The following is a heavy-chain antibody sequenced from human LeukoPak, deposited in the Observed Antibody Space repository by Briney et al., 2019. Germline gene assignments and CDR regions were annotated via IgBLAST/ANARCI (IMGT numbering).Heavy chain of an antibody. CDR3: ARASTTVTTYDFDY. V-gene: IGHV1-2*06. D-gene: IGHD4-17*01. CDR1: GYTFTGYY. CDR2: INPNSGGT. Sequence: GASVKVSCKASGYTFTGYYMHWVRQAPGQGLEWMGRINPNSGGTNYAQKFQGRVTMTRDTSISTAYMELSSLRSEDTAVYYCARASTTVTTYDFDYWGQGTLVTVSS. J-gene: IGHJ4*02.